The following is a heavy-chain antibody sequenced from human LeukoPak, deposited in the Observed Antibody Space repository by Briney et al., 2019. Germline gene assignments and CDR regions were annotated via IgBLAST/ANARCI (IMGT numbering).Heavy chain of an antibody. V-gene: IGHV3-23*01. J-gene: IGHJ4*02. CDR3: VRDFRSADY. CDR1: GFTFSNYP. CDR2: ISESGDVT. Sequence: GGSLRLSCEASGFTFSNYPMSWVRQAPGRGLEWVSVISESGDVTHYADAMKGRFTISRDNARNTVYLQMNSLRVEDTAVYYCVRDFRSADYWGQGTLVTVSS.